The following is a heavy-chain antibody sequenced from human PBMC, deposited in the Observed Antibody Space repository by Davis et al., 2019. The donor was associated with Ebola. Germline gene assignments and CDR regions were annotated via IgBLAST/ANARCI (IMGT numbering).Heavy chain of an antibody. J-gene: IGHJ6*02. V-gene: IGHV4-39*01. CDR2: IYYSGST. Sequence: MPSETLSLTCTVSGGSISSSSYYWGWIRQPPGKGLEWIGNIYYSGSTYYNPSLKSRVTISVDTPTNLFSLKLSSVTAADTAVYYCARGHSYGSMVYGVDVWGQGTTVSVSS. D-gene: IGHD5-18*01. CDR3: ARGHSYGSMVYGVDV. CDR1: GGSISSSSYY.